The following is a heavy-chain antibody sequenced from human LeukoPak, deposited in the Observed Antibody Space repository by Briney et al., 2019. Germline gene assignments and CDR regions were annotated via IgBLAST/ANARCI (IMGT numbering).Heavy chain of an antibody. CDR2: IYYSGST. CDR3: ARGAYHYGSGSYYFDY. J-gene: IGHJ4*02. Sequence: PSETLSLTCSVSGGSISSSSYYWGWIRQPPGKGLEWIGSIYYSGSTYYNPSLKSRVIISVDTSKNQLSLKLSSVTAADTAVYYCARGAYHYGSGSYYFDYWGQGTLVTVSS. V-gene: IGHV4-39*07. D-gene: IGHD3-10*01. CDR1: GGSISSSSYY.